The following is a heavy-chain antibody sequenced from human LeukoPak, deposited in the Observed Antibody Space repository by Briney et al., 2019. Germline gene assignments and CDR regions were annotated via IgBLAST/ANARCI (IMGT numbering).Heavy chain of an antibody. CDR2: ISWNSGSI. D-gene: IGHD6-13*01. Sequence: GGSLRLSCAASGFTFDDYAMHWVRQAPGKGLEWVSGISWNSGSIGYADSVKGRFTTSRDNAKNSLYLQMNSLRAEDMALYYCAKDAGIAAGWGAFDIWGQGTMVTVSS. CDR1: GFTFDDYA. CDR3: AKDAGIAAGWGAFDI. V-gene: IGHV3-9*03. J-gene: IGHJ3*02.